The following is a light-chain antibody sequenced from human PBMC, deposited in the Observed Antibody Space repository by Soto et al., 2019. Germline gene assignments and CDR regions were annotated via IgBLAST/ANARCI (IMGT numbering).Light chain of an antibody. CDR1: QSISNT. J-gene: IGKJ1*01. CDR2: SAS. V-gene: IGKV3-15*01. CDR3: QQYNNWPWT. Sequence: VMTQSAATVSVSPGGRATLSCRASQSISNTLAWYQQKPGQAPRLLIYSASRRATGFPARFSGSGSGTDFTLTISSLQSEDFAVYYCQQYNNWPWTFGQGTKVDIK.